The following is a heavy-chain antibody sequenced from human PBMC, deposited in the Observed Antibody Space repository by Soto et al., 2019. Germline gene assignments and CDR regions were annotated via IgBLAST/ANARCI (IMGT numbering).Heavy chain of an antibody. V-gene: IGHV3-11*01. CDR3: ARDPGRIIRVRGLRNWFDP. Sequence: GGSLRLSCAASGFTFRDYYMNWISQDPGKGLEWVSYISSSRSTIYYADSVKGRFTISRDNAKNSLYLQMNSLRAEDTAIYYCARDPGRIIRVRGLRNWFDPWCHG. J-gene: IGHJ5*02. CDR2: ISSSRSTI. CDR1: GFTFRDYY. D-gene: IGHD3-10*01.